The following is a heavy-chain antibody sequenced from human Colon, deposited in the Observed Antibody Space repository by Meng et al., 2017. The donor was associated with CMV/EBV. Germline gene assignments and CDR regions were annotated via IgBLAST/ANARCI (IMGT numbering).Heavy chain of an antibody. Sequence: ASVKVSCKTSGYTFTSYSISWGRQAPGQGLEWMGWISTYNGNTKSAQKFHDRVTMTTDTSTSTAYMELRSLTSDDTAIDYCATDITYYNFWSAGASWGQGTLVTVSS. CDR2: ISTYNGNT. CDR1: GYTFTSYS. D-gene: IGHD3-3*01. CDR3: ATDITYYNFWSAGAS. J-gene: IGHJ5*02. V-gene: IGHV1-18*01.